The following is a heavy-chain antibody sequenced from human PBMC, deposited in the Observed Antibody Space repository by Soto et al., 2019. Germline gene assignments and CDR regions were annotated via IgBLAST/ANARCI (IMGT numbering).Heavy chain of an antibody. Sequence: GASVKVSCKASGYTFTSYYMHWVRQALGQGLEWMGIINPSGGSTSYAQKFQSRVTMTRDTSTSTVYMELSSLRSEDTAMYYCARQWEVATEFDYWGQGTQVTVSS. CDR2: INPSGGST. J-gene: IGHJ4*02. CDR3: ARQWEVATEFDY. CDR1: GYTFTSYY. D-gene: IGHD5-12*01. V-gene: IGHV1-46*01.